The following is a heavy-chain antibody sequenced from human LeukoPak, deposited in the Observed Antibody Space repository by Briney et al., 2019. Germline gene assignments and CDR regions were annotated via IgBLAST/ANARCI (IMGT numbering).Heavy chain of an antibody. CDR3: AREIITAGYYYYHMDV. CDR1: GGSVSSGNYY. D-gene: IGHD6-25*01. CDR2: IFYSGST. V-gene: IGHV4-61*01. Sequence: SETLSLTCTVSGGSVSSGNYYWSWIRRPPGKGLEWIGYIFYSGSTKYNPSLKSRVTISVDTSKNQFSLKVSSVTAADTAVYYCAREIITAGYYYYHMDVWGKGTTVTVSS. J-gene: IGHJ6*03.